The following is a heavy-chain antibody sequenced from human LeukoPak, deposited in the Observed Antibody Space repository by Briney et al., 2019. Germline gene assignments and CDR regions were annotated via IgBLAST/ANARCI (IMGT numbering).Heavy chain of an antibody. Sequence: ASVKVSCKASGGTFSSYAISWVRQAPGQGLEWMGGIIPIFGTANYAQKFQGRVTITADESTSTAYMELSSLRSEDTAVYYCAREREQWELPWDYYYGMDVWGQGTTVTVSS. J-gene: IGHJ6*02. CDR3: AREREQWELPWDYYYGMDV. CDR1: GGTFSSYA. CDR2: IIPIFGTA. D-gene: IGHD1-26*01. V-gene: IGHV1-69*13.